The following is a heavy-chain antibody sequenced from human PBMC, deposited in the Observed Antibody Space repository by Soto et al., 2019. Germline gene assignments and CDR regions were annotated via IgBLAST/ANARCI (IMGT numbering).Heavy chain of an antibody. D-gene: IGHD2-15*01. V-gene: IGHV1-69*01. CDR2: IIPIFGKT. J-gene: IGHJ4*01. CDR1: GDTVTNYA. CDR3: APSGYNYGPFDY. Sequence: QVQLVQSGAEVRKPGSSVKVSCRASGDTVTNYAISWVRQAPGEVLEWMGGIIPIFGKTDYAQTFHGRVTINGDESTYTAHMEFRGLRSHDPALYYCAPSGYNYGPFDYWGRGLLVTVSS.